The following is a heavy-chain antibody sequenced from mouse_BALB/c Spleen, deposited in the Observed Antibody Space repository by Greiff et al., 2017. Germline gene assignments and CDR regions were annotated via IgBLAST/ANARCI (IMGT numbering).Heavy chain of an antibody. CDR2: ISYSGSS. V-gene: IGHV3-8*02. Sequence: EVQRVESGPSLVKPSQTLSLACSVTGDSITSGYWNWIRKFPGNKLEYMGYISYSGSSYYNPSLKSRISITRDTSKNQYYLQLNSVTTEDTATYYCARFGTTALAYWGQGTLVTVSA. J-gene: IGHJ3*01. D-gene: IGHD1-2*01. CDR3: ARFGTTALAY. CDR1: GDSITSGY.